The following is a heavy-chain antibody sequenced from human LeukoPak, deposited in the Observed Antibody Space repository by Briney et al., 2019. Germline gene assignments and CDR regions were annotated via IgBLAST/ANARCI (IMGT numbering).Heavy chain of an antibody. Sequence: PGRSLRLSCAASGFDFATYWMFWVRQPPGKGLVWVAQVNSDGSGATYGDSAKGRFSIPRDNAKHRLFLYMSGLRADATAVYYCARGTSTAPGIDYWGQGTLVAVSS. CDR1: GFDFATYW. J-gene: IGHJ4*02. D-gene: IGHD6-13*01. V-gene: IGHV3-74*01. CDR2: VNSDGSGA. CDR3: ARGTSTAPGIDY.